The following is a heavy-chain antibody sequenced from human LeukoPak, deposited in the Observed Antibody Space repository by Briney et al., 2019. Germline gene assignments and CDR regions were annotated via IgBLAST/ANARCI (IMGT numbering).Heavy chain of an antibody. Sequence: GASVKVSCKASGYTFTNYYMHWVRQAPGQGLEWMGVIDPSAGSTTYAQKFQGRVTMTRDTATSTAYMELRSLRSDDTAVFYCARRSWGPNAFDPWGQGTLSPSPQ. J-gene: IGHJ5*02. CDR3: ARRSWGPNAFDP. V-gene: IGHV1-46*01. CDR1: GYTFTNYY. D-gene: IGHD1-26*01. CDR2: IDPSAGST.